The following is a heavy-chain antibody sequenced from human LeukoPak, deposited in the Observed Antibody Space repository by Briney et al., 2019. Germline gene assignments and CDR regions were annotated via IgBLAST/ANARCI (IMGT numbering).Heavy chain of an antibody. D-gene: IGHD2-21*01. CDR3: ARASGSNGDYVQIGY. V-gene: IGHV3-74*01. J-gene: IGHJ4*02. CDR2: INSNGTT. CDR1: RVTFSNYC. Sequence: PGGSLRLSCAASRVTFSNYCMHWVRQAPGKGLVWVSRINSNGTTTYAGSVKSRFAISRDNAKKTLYLQMNSLRADDTAVYYCARASGSNGDYVQIGYWGQGTLVTASS.